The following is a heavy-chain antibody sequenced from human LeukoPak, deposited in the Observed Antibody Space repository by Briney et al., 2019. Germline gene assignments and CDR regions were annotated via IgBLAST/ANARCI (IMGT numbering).Heavy chain of an antibody. CDR3: AKGSYYDSSGSFYFDY. CDR1: GFIFDDYA. Sequence: PGRSLRLSCAASGFIFDDYAMHWVRQAPGKGLEWDSGISWNSGSIGYADSVKGRFTISRDNSKNTLYVQVNSLGTEDTAAYYCAKGSYYDSSGSFYFDYWGQGTLVTVSS. D-gene: IGHD3-22*01. CDR2: ISWNSGSI. J-gene: IGHJ4*02. V-gene: IGHV3-9*01.